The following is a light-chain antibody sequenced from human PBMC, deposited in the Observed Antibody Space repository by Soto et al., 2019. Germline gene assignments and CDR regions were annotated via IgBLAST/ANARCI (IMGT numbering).Light chain of an antibody. CDR2: GAS. J-gene: IGKJ1*01. CDR1: QSVNTKS. Sequence: EIVLTQSPGSLSLSPGERASLSCRASQSVNTKSLAWYQQKTGQPPRLLIHGASSRATGIPDRFSGSGSGTDFTLTISSLQSEDFAVYYCHQYNHWLTWTFGQGTKVDI. V-gene: IGKV3-20*01. CDR3: HQYNHWLTWT.